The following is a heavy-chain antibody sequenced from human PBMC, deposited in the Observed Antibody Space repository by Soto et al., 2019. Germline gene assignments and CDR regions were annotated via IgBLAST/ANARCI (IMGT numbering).Heavy chain of an antibody. D-gene: IGHD3-10*01. J-gene: IGHJ6*02. CDR3: ARDNFSMVRGVRYNYYAMDV. CDR2: IYYTGST. Sequence: QVQLQESGPGLVKPSQTLSLTCTVSGGSVSSSDYYWSWIRQPPGKGLEWIGYIYYTGSTYYNPSLKSRVTISVDTSTNQFSLKLSSVIAADTAVYYCARDNFSMVRGVRYNYYAMDVWGQGTTVTVSS. CDR1: GGSVSSSDYY. V-gene: IGHV4-30-4*01.